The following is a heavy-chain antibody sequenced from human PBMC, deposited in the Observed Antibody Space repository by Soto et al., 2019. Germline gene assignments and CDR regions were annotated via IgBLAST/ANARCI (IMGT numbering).Heavy chain of an antibody. CDR2: ISYSGST. CDR3: ARHEGDYYYYMDV. J-gene: IGHJ6*03. CDR1: GGSISSYY. V-gene: IGHV4-59*08. Sequence: SEILSLTCTVSGGSISSYYWSWIRQPPGKGLEWIGYISYSGSTNYNPSLKSRVTISVDTSKNQFSLKLSSVTAADTAVYYCARHEGDYYYYMDVWGKGTTVTVSS.